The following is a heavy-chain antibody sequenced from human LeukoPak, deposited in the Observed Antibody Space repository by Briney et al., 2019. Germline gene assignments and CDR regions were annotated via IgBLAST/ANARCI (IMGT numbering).Heavy chain of an antibody. CDR1: GFTFSSYG. D-gene: IGHD3-10*01. V-gene: IGHV3-23*01. Sequence: GGSLRLSCAASGFTFSSYGMTWVRQAPGKGLEWVSTISGSGGSTYYADSVKGRFTISRDNSKNTLYLQMNSLRAEDTAVYYCAKELIVWFGELSPLDYWGQGTLVTVSS. CDR2: ISGSGGST. J-gene: IGHJ4*02. CDR3: AKELIVWFGELSPLDY.